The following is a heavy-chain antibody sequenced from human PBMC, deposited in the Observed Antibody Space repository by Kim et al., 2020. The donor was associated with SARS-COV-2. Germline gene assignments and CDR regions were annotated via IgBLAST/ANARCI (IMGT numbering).Heavy chain of an antibody. D-gene: IGHD3-16*01. Sequence: GGSLRLSCAASGFTFNTHAMTWVRQAPGKGLEWVSTISHNALYTYYADSVKGRFTISRDNSEDTVYLQMNSLRAEDTALYYCTQSNCGSRPADWGLGTLVTVSS. CDR1: GFTFNTHA. J-gene: IGHJ4*02. CDR2: ISHNALYT. CDR3: TQSNCGSRPAD. V-gene: IGHV3-23*01.